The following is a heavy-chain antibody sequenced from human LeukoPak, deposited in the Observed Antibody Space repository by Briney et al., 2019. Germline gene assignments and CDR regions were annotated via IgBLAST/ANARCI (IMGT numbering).Heavy chain of an antibody. CDR1: GFTFSDYY. Sequence: GGSLRLSCAASGFTFSDYYMSWIRQAPGKGLEWVSYISSSGSTIYYADSVKGRFTISRDNAKNSLYLQMNSLRAEDTAVYYCARTGDSSSWPLTFFDYWGQGTLVTVSS. D-gene: IGHD6-13*01. CDR2: ISSSGSTI. J-gene: IGHJ4*02. CDR3: ARTGDSSSWPLTFFDY. V-gene: IGHV3-11*01.